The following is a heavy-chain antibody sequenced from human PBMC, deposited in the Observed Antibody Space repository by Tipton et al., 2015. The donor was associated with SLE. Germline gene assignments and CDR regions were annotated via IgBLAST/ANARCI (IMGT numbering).Heavy chain of an antibody. Sequence: TLSLTCSVYDGSFSGYYWTWIRQPPGKGLEWIGEINHSGSTNYNPSLKSRVTISIDTSKNQFSLKLRSVTAADTAIYYCAREGGGPDCWGQGTLVTVSS. CDR1: DGSFSGYY. D-gene: IGHD1-26*01. J-gene: IGHJ4*02. CDR3: AREGGGPDC. CDR2: INHSGST. V-gene: IGHV4-34*01.